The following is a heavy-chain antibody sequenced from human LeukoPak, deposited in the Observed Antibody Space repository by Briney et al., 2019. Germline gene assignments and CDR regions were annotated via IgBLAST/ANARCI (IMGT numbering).Heavy chain of an antibody. D-gene: IGHD6-13*01. J-gene: IGHJ4*02. CDR1: GGSISSSSYY. Sequence: SETLSLTCTVSGGSISSSSYYWGWIRQPPGKGLEWIGSIYYSGSTYYNPPLKSRVTISVDTSKNQFSLKLSSVTAADTAVYYCARRAREGYYFDYWGQGTLVTVSS. V-gene: IGHV4-39*01. CDR3: ARRAREGYYFDY. CDR2: IYYSGST.